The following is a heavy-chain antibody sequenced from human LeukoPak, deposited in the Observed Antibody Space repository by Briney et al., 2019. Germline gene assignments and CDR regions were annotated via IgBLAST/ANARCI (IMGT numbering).Heavy chain of an antibody. D-gene: IGHD1-26*01. CDR1: GFTVSSNY. J-gene: IGHJ4*02. V-gene: IGHV3-53*01. CDR3: ARVVRATSSYFDY. CDR2: IYSGGST. Sequence: GGSLRLSCAASGFTVSSNYMSWVRQAPGKGLEWVSVIYSGGSTYYADSVKGRFTISRDNSKNTLYLQMNSLRAEDTAVYYCARVVRATSSYFDYWGQGTLVTVSS.